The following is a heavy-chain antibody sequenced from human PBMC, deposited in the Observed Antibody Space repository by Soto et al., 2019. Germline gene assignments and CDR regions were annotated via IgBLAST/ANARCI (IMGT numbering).Heavy chain of an antibody. CDR2: IKQVGSEK. Sequence: EVQLVESGGGLVQPGGSLRLSCAASGFSFSSYCMSWVRQAPGKGLEWVANIKQVGSEKYYVDSVTGRFTTSRDNPRESLVPLMDSLRADGAAVYYCARDKYYSESSLYRIYDYWGQATLVSVSS. CDR1: GFSFSSYC. D-gene: IGHD3-22*01. J-gene: IGHJ4*02. CDR3: ARDKYYSESSLYRIYDY. V-gene: IGHV3-7*01.